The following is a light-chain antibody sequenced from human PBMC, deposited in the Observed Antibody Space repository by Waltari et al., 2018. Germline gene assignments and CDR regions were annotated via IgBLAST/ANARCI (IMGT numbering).Light chain of an antibody. CDR2: RTS. CDR1: QSSTNW. J-gene: IGKJ1*01. Sequence: DVQMTQSPSTLSASVGDRVPITCRASQSSTNWLAWYQQKPGKAPKLLIYRTSNLESGVPSRFSGSGSGTEFTLTISSLQADDFATYYCQHYGTLWTFGQGTKVEVK. CDR3: QHYGTLWT. V-gene: IGKV1-5*03.